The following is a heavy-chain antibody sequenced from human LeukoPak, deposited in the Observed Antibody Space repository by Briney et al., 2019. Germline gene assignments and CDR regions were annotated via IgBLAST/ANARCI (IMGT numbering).Heavy chain of an antibody. CDR3: ARAGVAGGAFDI. J-gene: IGHJ3*02. V-gene: IGHV3-13*04. CDR1: GFTLRSYD. CDR2: IGTADAT. D-gene: IGHD3-3*01. Sequence: GRSVSLPCAASGFTLRSYDMQWVRHATGKGLEWVSAIGTADATYNPCSVKGRFTSSRENAKTSLYLQMKSLRAGDTAVYYCARAGVAGGAFDIWGEGTMVTVS.